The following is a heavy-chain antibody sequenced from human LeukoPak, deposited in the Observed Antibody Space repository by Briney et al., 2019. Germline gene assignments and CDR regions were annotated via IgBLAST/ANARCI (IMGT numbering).Heavy chain of an antibody. CDR3: ARDGEKNSSSWYFIYYYYYYGMDV. CDR1: GFTFSSYW. D-gene: IGHD6-13*01. V-gene: IGHV3-7*03. CDR2: IKQDGSEK. J-gene: IGHJ6*02. Sequence: KSGGSLRLSCAASGFTFSSYWMSWVRQAPGKGLEWVANIKQDGSEKYYVDSVKGRFTISRDNAKNSLYLQMNSLRAEDTAVYYCARDGEKNSSSWYFIYYYYYYGMDVWGQGTTVTVSS.